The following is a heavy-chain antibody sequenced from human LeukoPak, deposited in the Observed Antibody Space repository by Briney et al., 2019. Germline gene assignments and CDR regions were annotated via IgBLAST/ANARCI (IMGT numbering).Heavy chain of an antibody. CDR1: GFNFSSYW. CDR3: ARGYCGGDCYFDY. D-gene: IGHD2-21*02. V-gene: IGHV3-74*01. Sequence: GGSLRLSCAASGFNFSSYWMHWVRQAPGKGLVWISRINYDGTTTSYADSVKGRFTISRDNAKNSLYLQMNSLRAEDTALYYCARGYCGGDCYFDYWGQGTLVTVSS. J-gene: IGHJ4*02. CDR2: INYDGTTT.